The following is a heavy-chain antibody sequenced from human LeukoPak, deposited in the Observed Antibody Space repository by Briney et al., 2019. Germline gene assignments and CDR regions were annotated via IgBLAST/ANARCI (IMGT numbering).Heavy chain of an antibody. CDR1: GFTFSDYY. V-gene: IGHV3-11*01. J-gene: IGHJ4*02. CDR2: ISSSGSTI. D-gene: IGHD3-3*01. Sequence: GGSLRLSCAASGFTFSDYYMSWIRQAPGKGLEWVSYISSSGSTIYYADSVKGRLTISRDNAKNSLYLQMNSLRAEDTAVYYCARGKTIFGVVYYFDYWGQGTLVTVSS. CDR3: ARGKTIFGVVYYFDY.